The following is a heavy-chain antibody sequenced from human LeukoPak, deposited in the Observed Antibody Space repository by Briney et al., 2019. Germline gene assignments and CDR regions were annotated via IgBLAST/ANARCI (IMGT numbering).Heavy chain of an antibody. CDR1: GFTFSSYG. D-gene: IGHD2-2*01. CDR2: IWYDGSNK. V-gene: IGHV3-33*01. Sequence: GGSLRLSCAASGFTFSSYGMHWVRQAPGKGLEWVAVIWYDGSNKYYADSVKGRFTISRDNSKNTLYLQMNSLRAEDTAVYYCARAMGYCSSTSCLKGAFGIWGQGTMVTVSS. J-gene: IGHJ3*02. CDR3: ARAMGYCSSTSCLKGAFGI.